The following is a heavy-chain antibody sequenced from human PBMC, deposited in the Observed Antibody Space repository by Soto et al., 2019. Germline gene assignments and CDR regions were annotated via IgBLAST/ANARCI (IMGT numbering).Heavy chain of an antibody. J-gene: IGHJ4*02. V-gene: IGHV1-18*01. D-gene: IGHD2-8*02. CDR2: INTGSGYT. Sequence: TVGVSCKTSGYTFSNYAISWVRQAPGQGLEWMGWINTGSGYTNYAHDRVTMTKDASTYTAYLEVTSLRSDDTAIYYCARDRVYTGGSDADYWGQGTLVTVSS. CDR3: ARDRVYTGGSDADY. CDR1: GYTFSNYA.